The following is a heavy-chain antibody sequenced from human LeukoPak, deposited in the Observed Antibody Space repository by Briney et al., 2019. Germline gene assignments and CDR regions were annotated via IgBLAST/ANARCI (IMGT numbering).Heavy chain of an antibody. D-gene: IGHD3-22*01. Sequence: ASVKVSCKASGYTFTSYGISWVRQAPGQGLEWMGWISAYNGNTNYAQKLQGRVTMTTDTSTSTAYMELRGLRSDDTAVYYCERAPYYYDSSGYPFDYWGQGTLVTVSS. CDR1: GYTFTSYG. V-gene: IGHV1-18*01. CDR3: ERAPYYYDSSGYPFDY. J-gene: IGHJ4*02. CDR2: ISAYNGNT.